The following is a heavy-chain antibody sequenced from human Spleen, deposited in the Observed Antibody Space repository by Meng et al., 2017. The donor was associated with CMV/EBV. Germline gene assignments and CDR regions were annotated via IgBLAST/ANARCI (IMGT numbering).Heavy chain of an antibody. CDR2: ISSSSGAT. J-gene: IGHJ6*02. D-gene: IGHD2-2*01. Sequence: GGSLRLSCAASGFTFSNYWMHWVRQAPGKGLEWVSYISSSSGATKYADSVRGRFTVSRDNAKNSLYLQMNSLRAEDTAIYYCARYVVVPAATASYYYAMDVWGQGTTVTVSS. V-gene: IGHV3-48*04. CDR3: ARYVVVPAATASYYYAMDV. CDR1: GFTFSNYW.